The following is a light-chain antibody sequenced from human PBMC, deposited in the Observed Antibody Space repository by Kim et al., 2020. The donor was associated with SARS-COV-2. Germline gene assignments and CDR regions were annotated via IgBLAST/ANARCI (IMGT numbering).Light chain of an antibody. J-gene: IGKJ4*01. CDR2: KAS. Sequence: DIQLTQSPSTLSASVGDRVTITCRASQSINSWLAWYQQKPGKAPKLLIYKASTLESGVPSRFSGSGSGTEFTLTISSLQPDDFTTYYCQQYNSYPLTFGGGTKVDI. CDR3: QQYNSYPLT. CDR1: QSINSW. V-gene: IGKV1-5*03.